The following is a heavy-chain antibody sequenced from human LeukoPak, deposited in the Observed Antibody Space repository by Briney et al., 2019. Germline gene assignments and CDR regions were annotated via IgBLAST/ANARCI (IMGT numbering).Heavy chain of an antibody. CDR1: GYTFTSYA. Sequence: ASVKVSCKASGYTFTSYAIHWVRQAPGQRLEWMGWINAGNGNTKYSQKFQGRVTITRDTSASTAYMELSSLRSEDTAVYYCARDKSGSVYDAFDIWGQGTMVTVSS. J-gene: IGHJ3*02. CDR2: INAGNGNT. V-gene: IGHV1-3*01. D-gene: IGHD1-26*01. CDR3: ARDKSGSVYDAFDI.